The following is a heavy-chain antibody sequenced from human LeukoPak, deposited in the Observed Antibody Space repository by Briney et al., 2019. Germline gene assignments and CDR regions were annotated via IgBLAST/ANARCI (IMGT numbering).Heavy chain of an antibody. CDR2: ISSSGSTI. CDR1: GFTFSDYY. J-gene: IGHJ5*02. CDR3: ARASRYGLNWFDP. Sequence: SGGSLRLSCAASGFTFSDYYMSWIRQAPGKGLEWVSYISSSGSTIYYADSVKGRFTISRDNAENSLYLQMNSLRAEDTAVYYCARASRYGLNWFDPWGQGTLITVSS. V-gene: IGHV3-11*04. D-gene: IGHD3-10*01.